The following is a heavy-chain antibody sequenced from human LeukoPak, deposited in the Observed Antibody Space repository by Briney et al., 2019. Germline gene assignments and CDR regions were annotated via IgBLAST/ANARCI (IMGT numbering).Heavy chain of an antibody. D-gene: IGHD3-3*01. J-gene: IGHJ4*02. V-gene: IGHV4-39*01. CDR3: VRAVDFWSGYPGY. Sequence: SETLPLTCTVSGGSISSSSYYWGWIRQPPGKGLEWIGSIYYSGSTYYNPSLKSRVTISVDTSKNQFSLKLSSVTAADTAVYYCVRAVDFWSGYPGYWGQGTLVTVSS. CDR1: GGSISSSSYY. CDR2: IYYSGST.